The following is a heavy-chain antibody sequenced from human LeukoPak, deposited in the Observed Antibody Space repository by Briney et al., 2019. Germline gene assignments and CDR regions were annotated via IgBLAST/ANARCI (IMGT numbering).Heavy chain of an antibody. D-gene: IGHD6-13*01. CDR2: ISYDGSNK. Sequence: PGRSLRLSCAASGFTFSSYGMHWVRQAPGKGLERVAVISYDGSNKYYADSVKGRFTISRDNSKNTLYLQMNSLRAEDTAVYYCAKDFRGIAAAGMDYWGQGTLVTVSS. CDR1: GFTFSSYG. CDR3: AKDFRGIAAAGMDY. V-gene: IGHV3-30*18. J-gene: IGHJ4*02.